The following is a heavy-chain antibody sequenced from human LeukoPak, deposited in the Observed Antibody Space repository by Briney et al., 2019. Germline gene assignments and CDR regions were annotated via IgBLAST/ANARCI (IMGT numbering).Heavy chain of an antibody. CDR2: IKKDGSEK. CDR3: VYGGSYYVA. D-gene: IGHD1-26*01. J-gene: IGHJ5*02. Sequence: GGSLRLSCAASGFTFSSYWMSWVRQAPGKGLEWVANIKKDGSEKYYVDSVKGRFTISRDNAKNSLYLQMNSLRAEDTAVYFCVYGGSYYVAWGQGTLVTVSS. CDR1: GFTFSSYW. V-gene: IGHV3-7*01.